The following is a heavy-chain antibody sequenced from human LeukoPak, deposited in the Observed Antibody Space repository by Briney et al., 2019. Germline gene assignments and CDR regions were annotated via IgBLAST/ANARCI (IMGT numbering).Heavy chain of an antibody. CDR3: ARGTRVGNTGYSFDY. Sequence: PSETLSLTCTVSGGSISSYYWGWIRQPPGKGLEWIGNIYSSGTTYYNPSLKSRLTISVDTSKNQFSLKLSSVSATDAAVYYCARGTRVGNTGYSFDYWGHGTLVTVSS. CDR1: GGSISSYY. D-gene: IGHD3-9*01. V-gene: IGHV4-39*01. J-gene: IGHJ4*01. CDR2: IYSSGTT.